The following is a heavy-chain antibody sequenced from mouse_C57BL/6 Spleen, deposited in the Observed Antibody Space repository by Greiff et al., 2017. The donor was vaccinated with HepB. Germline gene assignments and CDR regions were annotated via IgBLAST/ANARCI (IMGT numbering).Heavy chain of an antibody. CDR3: ARDHYGNYNYAMDY. CDR1: GYTFTSYW. D-gene: IGHD2-1*01. CDR2: IDPSDSET. Sequence: VQLQQPGAELVRPGSSVKLSCKASGYTFTSYWMHWVKQRPIQGLEWIGNIDPSDSETHYNQKFKDKATLTVDKSSSTAYMQLSSLTSEDSAVYYCARDHYGNYNYAMDYWGQGTSVTVSS. J-gene: IGHJ4*01. V-gene: IGHV1-52*01.